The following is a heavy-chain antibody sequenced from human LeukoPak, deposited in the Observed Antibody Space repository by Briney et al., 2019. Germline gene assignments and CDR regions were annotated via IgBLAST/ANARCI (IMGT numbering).Heavy chain of an antibody. J-gene: IGHJ2*01. D-gene: IGHD6-6*01. CDR1: GGSISSYY. CDR2: IYYIGST. Sequence: SETLSLTCTVSGGSISSYYWSWIRQPPGKGLEWIGYIYYIGSTNYNPSLKSRVTISVDTSKNQFSLTLSSVTAAATAVYYCARGGVAARRGYFDLWGRGTLVTVSS. CDR3: ARGGVAARRGYFDL. V-gene: IGHV4-59*01.